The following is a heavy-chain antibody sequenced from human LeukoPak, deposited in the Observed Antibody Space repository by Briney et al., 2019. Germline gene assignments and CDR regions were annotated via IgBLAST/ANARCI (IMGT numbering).Heavy chain of an antibody. CDR2: ISSSSSYI. CDR1: GFTFSSYS. D-gene: IGHD3-10*01. Sequence: GGSLRLSCAASGFTFSSYSMNWVRQAPGKGLEWVSSISSSSSYIYYADSVKGRFTISRDNAKNSLYLQMNSLRAEDTAVYYCAKDRAYYGSGPFDYWGQGTLVTVSS. J-gene: IGHJ4*02. V-gene: IGHV3-21*04. CDR3: AKDRAYYGSGPFDY.